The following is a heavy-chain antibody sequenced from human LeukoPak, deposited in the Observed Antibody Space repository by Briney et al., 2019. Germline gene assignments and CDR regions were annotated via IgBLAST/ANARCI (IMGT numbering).Heavy chain of an antibody. J-gene: IGHJ5*02. Sequence: GGSLRLSCAASGFTFSSYAMSWVRQAPGKGLEWVSTISGTGGSTYYADSVKGRFTISRDNAKNSLYLQMNSLRDEDTAVYYCARDPEDIVVVVAATPVWFDPWGQGTLVTVSS. CDR2: ISGTGGST. D-gene: IGHD2-15*01. CDR3: ARDPEDIVVVVAATPVWFDP. CDR1: GFTFSSYA. V-gene: IGHV3-23*01.